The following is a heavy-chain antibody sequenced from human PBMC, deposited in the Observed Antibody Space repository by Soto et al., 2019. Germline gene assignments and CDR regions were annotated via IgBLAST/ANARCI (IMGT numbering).Heavy chain of an antibody. J-gene: IGHJ6*02. CDR3: ARSQGSSTSLEIYYYYYYGMDV. CDR2: IIPIPGTA. Sequence: QVQLVQSGAEVKKPGSSVKVSCKASGGTFSSYAISWVRQAPGQGLEWMGGIIPIPGTANYGQKFQGRVTITADESTSTAYMELSSLRSEDTAVYYCARSQGSSTSLEIYYYYYYGMDVCGQGTTVTVSS. V-gene: IGHV1-69*01. CDR1: GGTFSSYA. D-gene: IGHD2-2*01.